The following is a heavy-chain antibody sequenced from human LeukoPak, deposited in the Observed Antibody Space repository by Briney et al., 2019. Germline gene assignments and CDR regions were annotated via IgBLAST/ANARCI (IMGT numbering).Heavy chain of an antibody. CDR3: ARGTPDSSGWYRYAWYFDL. CDR1: GFIFSNSG. CDR2: IYTDGSTK. V-gene: IGHV3-33*01. J-gene: IGHJ2*01. Sequence: GGSLRLSCAASGFIFSNSGMHWVRQAPGKGLEWVTVIYTDGSTKYYADPVKGRFTISRDNSQNTLYLQMNSLRAEDTAVYYCARGTPDSSGWYRYAWYFDLWGRGTLVTVSS. D-gene: IGHD6-19*01.